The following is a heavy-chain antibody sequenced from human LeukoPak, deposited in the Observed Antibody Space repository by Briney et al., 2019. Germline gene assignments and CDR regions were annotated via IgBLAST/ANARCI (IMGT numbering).Heavy chain of an antibody. CDR1: GGTFSSYA. CDR3: ARDASLYYYDSSGYYSR. CDR2: IIPILGIA. D-gene: IGHD3-22*01. V-gene: IGHV1-69*04. J-gene: IGHJ4*02. Sequence: RASVKVSCKASGGTFSSYAISWVRQAPGQGLEWMGRIIPILGIANHAQKLQGRVTITADKSTSTAYMELSSLRSEDTAVYYCARDASLYYYDSSGYYSRWGQGTLVTVSS.